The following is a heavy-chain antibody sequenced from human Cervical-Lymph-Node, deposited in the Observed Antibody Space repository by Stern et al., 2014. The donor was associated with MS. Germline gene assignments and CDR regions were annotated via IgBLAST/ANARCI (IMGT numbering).Heavy chain of an antibody. D-gene: IGHD1-7*01. V-gene: IGHV3-7*01. CDR3: ARAVRELGT. CDR2: IKNDGSEK. J-gene: IGHJ5*02. Sequence: QLVQSGGGLVQPGESLRLSCAVSGFTFSNYWMTWVRQAPGKGLEWVVSIKNDGSEKSYVASVKGRFTISRDNAKNSLYLQMNSLRAEDTAVYYCARAVRELGTWGQGTLVTVSS. CDR1: GFTFSNYW.